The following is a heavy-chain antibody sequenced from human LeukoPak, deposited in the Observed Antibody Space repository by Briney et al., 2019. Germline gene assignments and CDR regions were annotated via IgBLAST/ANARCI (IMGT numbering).Heavy chain of an antibody. V-gene: IGHV1-18*01. J-gene: IGHJ1*01. CDR1: GYTFTNYG. Sequence: ASVKVSCKASGYTFTNYGISWVRQAPGQGLEWMGWISAYSGNADYAQKLQGRVTMTTDTSTSTAYMELRSLRSDDTAVYYCARDSAWLVPSAEYFKHWGQGTLVTVSS. CDR3: ARDSAWLVPSAEYFKH. D-gene: IGHD6-19*01. CDR2: ISAYSGNA.